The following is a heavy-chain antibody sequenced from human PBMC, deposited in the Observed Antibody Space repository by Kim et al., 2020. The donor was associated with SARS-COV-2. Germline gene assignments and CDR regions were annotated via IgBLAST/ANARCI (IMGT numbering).Heavy chain of an antibody. J-gene: IGHJ6*02. CDR1: GFTFSSYS. V-gene: IGHV3-21*01. CDR2: ISSSSSYI. D-gene: IGHD3-10*01. CDR3: ARDPPRGSGSYYIVVPEYGMDV. Sequence: GGSLRLSCAASGFTFSSYSMNWVRQAPGKGLEWVSSISSSSSYIYYADSVKGRFTISRDNAKNSLYLQMNSLRAEDTAVYYCARDPPRGSGSYYIVVPEYGMDVWGQGTTVTVSS.